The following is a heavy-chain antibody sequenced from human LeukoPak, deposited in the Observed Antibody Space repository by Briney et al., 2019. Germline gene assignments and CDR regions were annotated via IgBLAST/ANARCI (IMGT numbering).Heavy chain of an antibody. CDR3: ARLTTPFDS. CDR1: GYSISSGYY. CDR2: IYHSGST. Sequence: SETLSLTCAVSGYSISSGYYWGWIRQPPGKGLEWIGSIYHSGSTYYNPSLKSRVTISVDTSKNQFSLKLSSVTAADTAVYYCARLTTPFDSWGQGTLVTVSS. V-gene: IGHV4-38-2*01. J-gene: IGHJ4*02. D-gene: IGHD4/OR15-4a*01.